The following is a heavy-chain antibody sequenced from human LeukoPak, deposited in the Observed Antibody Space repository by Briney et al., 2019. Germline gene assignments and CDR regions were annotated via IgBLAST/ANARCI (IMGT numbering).Heavy chain of an antibody. D-gene: IGHD6-19*01. Sequence: PGGSLRLSCAASGFTFSSYDMHWVRHATGKGLEWVSAIGTAGDTYYPGSVKGRFTISRENAKNSLYLQMNSLRAGDTAVYYCARGLAVAGSVFDYWGQGTLVTVSS. V-gene: IGHV3-13*01. CDR3: ARGLAVAGSVFDY. CDR2: IGTAGDT. J-gene: IGHJ4*02. CDR1: GFTFSSYD.